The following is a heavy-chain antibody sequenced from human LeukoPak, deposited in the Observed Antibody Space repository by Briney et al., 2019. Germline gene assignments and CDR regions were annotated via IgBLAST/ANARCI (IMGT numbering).Heavy chain of an antibody. Sequence: SETLSLTCNVSGGSISSYYWTWIRQPPGKGLEWIAYIHYTGSTNNNPSLRSRVTISLDTSKNQFSLKLSSVTAADTAVYYCARGGDQDWLLYDLSYWGQGTLVTVSS. CDR3: ARGGDQDWLLYDLSY. V-gene: IGHV4-59*01. CDR1: GGSISSYY. J-gene: IGHJ4*02. CDR2: IHYTGST. D-gene: IGHD3/OR15-3a*01.